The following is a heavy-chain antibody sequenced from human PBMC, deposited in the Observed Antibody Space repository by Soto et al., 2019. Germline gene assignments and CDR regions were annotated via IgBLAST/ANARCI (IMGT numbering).Heavy chain of an antibody. J-gene: IGHJ5*02. D-gene: IGHD3-22*01. Sequence: ASVKVSCKASGYTFTSYDINWVRQATGQGFEWMGWMNPNSGNTGYAQKFQGRVTMTRNTSISTAYMELSSLRSEDTAVYYCASTYHYYDSSGYVVDPWGQGTLVTVSS. V-gene: IGHV1-8*01. CDR1: GYTFTSYD. CDR3: ASTYHYYDSSGYVVDP. CDR2: MNPNSGNT.